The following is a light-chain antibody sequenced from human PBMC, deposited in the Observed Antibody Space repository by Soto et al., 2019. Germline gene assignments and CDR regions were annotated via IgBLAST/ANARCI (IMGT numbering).Light chain of an antibody. V-gene: IGKV1-39*02. CDR3: HQYGTSPRT. CDR1: QDIDIY. J-gene: IGKJ1*01. CDR2: DES. Sequence: VGDRVTITCRASQDIDIYLSWYQQKPGKVPKLLIYDESTLQSGVPSRFSGSGSGTDFTLTISRLEPEDFAVYYCHQYGTSPRTFGQGTKVDIK.